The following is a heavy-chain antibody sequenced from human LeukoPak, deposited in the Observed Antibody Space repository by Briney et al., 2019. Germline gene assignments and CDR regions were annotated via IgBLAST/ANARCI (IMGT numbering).Heavy chain of an antibody. CDR3: ARRGITMVRGVILSLESGYYFDY. CDR1: GGSFSGYY. V-gene: IGHV4-34*01. J-gene: IGHJ4*02. D-gene: IGHD3-10*01. Sequence: PSETLSLTCAVYGGSFSGYYWSWIRQPPGKGLECIGEINHSGSTNYNPSLKSLVTISVYTSKNQFSLKLSSVTDADTAVYYCARRGITMVRGVILSLESGYYFDYWGQGTLVTVSS. CDR2: INHSGST.